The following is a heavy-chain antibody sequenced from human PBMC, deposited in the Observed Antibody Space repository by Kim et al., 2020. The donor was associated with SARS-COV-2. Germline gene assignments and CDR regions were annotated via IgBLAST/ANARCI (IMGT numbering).Heavy chain of an antibody. CDR2: ISSSSSYI. D-gene: IGHD2-15*01. J-gene: IGHJ5*02. CDR1: GFTFSSYS. V-gene: IGHV3-21*01. CDR3: ASLNVVVAAHNWFDP. Sequence: GGSLRLSCAASGFTFSSYSTNWVRQAPGKGLEWVSSISSSSSYIYYADSVKGRFTISRDNAKNSLYLQMNSLRAEDKAVYYCASLNVVVAAHNWFDPWGQGTLVTVSS.